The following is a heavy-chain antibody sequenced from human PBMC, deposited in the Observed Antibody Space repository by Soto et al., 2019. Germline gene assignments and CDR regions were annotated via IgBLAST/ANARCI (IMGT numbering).Heavy chain of an antibody. V-gene: IGHV1-18*01. J-gene: IGHJ4*02. D-gene: IGHD6-19*01. CDR1: GYTFIDYA. CDR3: ARGGSGWYEDF. CDR2: INAYNGNT. Sequence: QVQLVQSGAEVKQPGAAVKVSCKTSGYTFIDYAITWVRQAPGQGLEWMGWINAYNGNTNYAQNLQGSVTMTTDTSTSTAYLELRSLRSDDTAVYYCARGGSGWYEDFWGQGTLVTVSS.